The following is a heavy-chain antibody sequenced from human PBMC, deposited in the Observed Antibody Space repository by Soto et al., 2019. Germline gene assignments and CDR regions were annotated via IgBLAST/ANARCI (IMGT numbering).Heavy chain of an antibody. CDR1: GYSFTSYW. CDR2: IYPGDSDT. J-gene: IGHJ6*04. Sequence: GESLKISCKGSGYSFTSYWIGWVRQMPGKGLEWMGIIYPGDSDTRYSPSFQGQVTISADKSISTAYLQWSSLKASDTAMYYCARQGAMIPRAYYGMDVWGKGTTVTVSS. D-gene: IGHD3-22*01. CDR3: ARQGAMIPRAYYGMDV. V-gene: IGHV5-51*01.